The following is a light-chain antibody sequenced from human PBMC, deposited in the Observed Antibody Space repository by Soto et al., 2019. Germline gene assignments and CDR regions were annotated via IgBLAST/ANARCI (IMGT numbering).Light chain of an antibody. Sequence: DIQMTQSPATLSASVGDIVTITCRASQSVRSWLAWYQQKPGKVPKLLIYDASTLESGVQSRFSGSGSGTESTLTIRSLQPDDFATYYCKQYNTYWTFGQGTKVDIK. V-gene: IGKV1-5*01. CDR3: KQYNTYWT. CDR2: DAS. J-gene: IGKJ1*01. CDR1: QSVRSW.